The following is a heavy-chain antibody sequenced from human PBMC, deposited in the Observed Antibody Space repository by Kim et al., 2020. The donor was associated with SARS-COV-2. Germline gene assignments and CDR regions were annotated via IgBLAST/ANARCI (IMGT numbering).Heavy chain of an antibody. D-gene: IGHD3-16*01. CDR1: GFTFSNCS. Sequence: GGSLRLSCAASGFTFSNCSMHWVRQAPGKGLEWVAVISSDGNDEYYVDSVKGRFTISRDNSKNTVFLQMSSLRAEDTAVYYCARDPLGLTTFWWYFDLWGRGTLVTVSS. CDR3: ARDPLGLTTFWWYFDL. CDR2: ISSDGNDE. V-gene: IGHV3-30*04. J-gene: IGHJ2*01.